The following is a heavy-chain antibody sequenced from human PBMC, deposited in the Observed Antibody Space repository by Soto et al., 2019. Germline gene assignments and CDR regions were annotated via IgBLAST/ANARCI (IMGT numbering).Heavy chain of an antibody. Sequence: EVQLVESGGGLVQPGGSLRLSCAASGFTFSSYEMNWVRQAPGKGLEWVSYISSSGSTIYYADSVKGRFTISRDNAKNSLYLQMNSLRAEDTAVYYCAREGWYSGSGYYYYGMDVCGQGTTVTVSS. D-gene: IGHD6-6*01. CDR3: AREGWYSGSGYYYYGMDV. CDR1: GFTFSSYE. V-gene: IGHV3-48*03. J-gene: IGHJ6*02. CDR2: ISSSGSTI.